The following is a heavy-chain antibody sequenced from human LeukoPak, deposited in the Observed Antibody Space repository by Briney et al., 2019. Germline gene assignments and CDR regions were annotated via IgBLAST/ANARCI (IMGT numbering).Heavy chain of an antibody. V-gene: IGHV3-23*01. Sequence: PGGSLRLSCAASGFTFSSYAMSWVRQAPGKGLEWVSAISFSGNNTYYADSVKGRFTISRDNSKNTLYLQMNSLRAEDTAVYFCAKEVKAVTNWFDPWGQGTLVTVSS. CDR3: AKEVKAVTNWFDP. J-gene: IGHJ5*02. CDR1: GFTFSSYA. D-gene: IGHD6-19*01. CDR2: ISFSGNNT.